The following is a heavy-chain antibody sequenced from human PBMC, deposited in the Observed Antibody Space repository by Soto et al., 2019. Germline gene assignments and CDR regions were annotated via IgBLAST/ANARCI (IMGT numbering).Heavy chain of an antibody. CDR1: GYTFTSYA. CDR2: INAGNGNT. D-gene: IGHD3-22*01. Sequence: QVQLVQSGAEVKKPGASVKVSCKASGYTFTSYAMHWVRQAPGQRLEWMGWINAGNGNTKYSQKFKGRVTITRDTSASTAYMELSSLRSEDTALYYCARHFGSGYSYYFDYWGQGTLVTVSS. V-gene: IGHV1-3*01. CDR3: ARHFGSGYSYYFDY. J-gene: IGHJ4*02.